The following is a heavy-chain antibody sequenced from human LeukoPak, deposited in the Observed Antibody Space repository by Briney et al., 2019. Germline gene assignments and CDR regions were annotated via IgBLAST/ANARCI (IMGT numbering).Heavy chain of an antibody. Sequence: SETLSLTCSVSGASVTSGGFYWGWLRQPPGKGPEWIATVYYTGSTYYNPSLKSRVFISVDTSKNQFSLKLSSVTAADTAVYYCARNHTHEGYGYYFDYWGQGTLITVSS. CDR3: ARNHTHEGYGYYFDY. J-gene: IGHJ4*02. V-gene: IGHV4-39*01. CDR1: GASVTSGGFY. D-gene: IGHD5-18*01. CDR2: VYYTGST.